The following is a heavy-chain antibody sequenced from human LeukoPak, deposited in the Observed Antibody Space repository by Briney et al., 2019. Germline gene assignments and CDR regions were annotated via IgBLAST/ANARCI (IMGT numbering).Heavy chain of an antibody. V-gene: IGHV3-7*01. CDR1: GFTFSSYW. Sequence: GGSPRLSCAASGFTFSSYWMNWVRQTPGKGLEWVANIKEDGNEKYYVDSVKGRFTISRDNVKNSLYLQVSSLRAEDTAIYYCAREGTTVTTKTLHWYFDLWGRGTLVTVSS. D-gene: IGHD4-17*01. CDR3: AREGTTVTTKTLHWYFDL. J-gene: IGHJ2*01. CDR2: IKEDGNEK.